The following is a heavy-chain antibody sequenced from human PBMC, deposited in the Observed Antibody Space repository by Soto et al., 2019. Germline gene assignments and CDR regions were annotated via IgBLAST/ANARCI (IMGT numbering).Heavy chain of an antibody. CDR2: IYYSGST. CDR3: ARDLASTPSLWFGESNSYYYYYGMDV. V-gene: IGHV4-31*03. CDR1: GGSISSGGYY. D-gene: IGHD3-10*01. J-gene: IGHJ6*02. Sequence: PSETLSLTCTVSGGSISSGGYYWSWIRQHPGKGLEWIGYIYYSGSTYYNPSLKSRVTISVDTSKNQFSLKLSSVTAADTAVYYCARDLASTPSLWFGESNSYYYYYGMDVWGQGTTVTVSS.